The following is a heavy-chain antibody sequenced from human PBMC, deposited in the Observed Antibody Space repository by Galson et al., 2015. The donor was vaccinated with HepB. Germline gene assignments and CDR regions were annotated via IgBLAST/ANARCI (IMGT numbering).Heavy chain of an antibody. CDR3: AHSQETRTAYYFDY. CDR2: IYWNDDK. J-gene: IGHJ4*02. CDR1: GFSLSTSGVG. D-gene: IGHD2-2*01. V-gene: IGHV2-5*01. Sequence: PALVKPTQTLTLTCTFSGFSLSTSGVGVGWIRQPPGKALEWLALIYWNDDKRYSPSLKSRLTITRDTSKNQVVLTMTNMDPVDTATYYCAHSQETRTAYYFDYWGQGTLVTVSS.